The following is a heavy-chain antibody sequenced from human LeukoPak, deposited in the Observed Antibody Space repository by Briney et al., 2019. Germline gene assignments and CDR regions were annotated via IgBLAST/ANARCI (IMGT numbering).Heavy chain of an antibody. CDR3: ARVCGSTVTNWFDP. V-gene: IGHV4-4*02. D-gene: IGHD4-17*01. CDR2: IYHSGST. J-gene: IGHJ5*02. CDR1: GFTLSSYDM. Sequence: PGGSLRLSCAASGFTLSSYDMYWVRQPPGKGLEWIGEIYHSGSTNYNPSLKSRVTISVDKSKNQFSLKLSSVTAADTAVYYCARVCGSTVTNWFDPWGQGTLVTVSS.